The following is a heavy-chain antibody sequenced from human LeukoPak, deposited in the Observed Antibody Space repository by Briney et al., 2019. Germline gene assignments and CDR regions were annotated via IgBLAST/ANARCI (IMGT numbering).Heavy chain of an antibody. CDR1: GFTFSSYA. Sequence: GGSLRLSCAASGFTFSSYAMSWVRQAPEKGLEWVSAISGSGDSTYYADSVKGRFTISRDNSKNTLYLQMRAEDTAVYYCAKAERILLPDYWGQGTLVTVSS. CDR2: ISGSGDST. CDR3: AKAERILLPDY. D-gene: IGHD2-15*01. J-gene: IGHJ4*02. V-gene: IGHV3-23*01.